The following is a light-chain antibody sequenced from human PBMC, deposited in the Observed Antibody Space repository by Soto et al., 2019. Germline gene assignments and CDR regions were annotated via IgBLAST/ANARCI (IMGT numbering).Light chain of an antibody. CDR1: QSVSSY. CDR2: DAS. Sequence: EIVLTQSPATLSLSPGERATLSCRASQSVSSYLAWYQQKPGQAPRLLIYDASNRATGIPARFSGSGSGTDFTLTISSLEPEDFALYYCHQRSNWPWTFGQGTKVDIK. CDR3: HQRSNWPWT. V-gene: IGKV3-11*01. J-gene: IGKJ1*01.